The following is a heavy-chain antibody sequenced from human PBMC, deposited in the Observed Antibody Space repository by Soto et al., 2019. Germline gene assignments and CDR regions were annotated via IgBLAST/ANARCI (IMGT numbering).Heavy chain of an antibody. V-gene: IGHV3-23*01. J-gene: IGHJ4*02. CDR3: AKDPIKAAAGKLVPY. CDR2: ISGSGGST. CDR1: GFTFSSYA. Sequence: EVQLLESGGGLVQPGGSLRLSCAASGFTFSSYAMSWVRQAPGKGLEWVSAISGSGGSTYYADSVKGRFTISRNNSKNTLYLQMNSMRAEDTAVYYCAKDPIKAAAGKLVPYWGQGTLVTVSS. D-gene: IGHD6-13*01.